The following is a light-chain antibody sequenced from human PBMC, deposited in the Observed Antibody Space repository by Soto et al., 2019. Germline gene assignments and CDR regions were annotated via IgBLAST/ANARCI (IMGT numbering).Light chain of an antibody. V-gene: IGKV3-20*01. J-gene: IGKJ1*01. Sequence: EIVLTQSPGTLSLSPGERATLSCRASQTINKNYFAWYQQNPGQAPRLLIYAASSRATGIPDRFSGSGSGTDFTLTIRRLEPEDFAVYYCQQYGRSPWTFGQGTKLDIK. CDR2: AAS. CDR1: QTINKNY. CDR3: QQYGRSPWT.